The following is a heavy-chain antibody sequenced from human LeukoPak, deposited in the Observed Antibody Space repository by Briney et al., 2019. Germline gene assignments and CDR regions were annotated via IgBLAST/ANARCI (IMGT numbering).Heavy chain of an antibody. D-gene: IGHD3-10*02. V-gene: IGHV3-48*04. CDR3: AELGITMIGGV. CDR2: ISSSGSTI. Sequence: QSGGSLRLSCAASRFTFRSYGMSWVRQAPGKGLEWVSYISSSGSTIYYADSVKGRFTTSRDNANNSLYLQMNSLRAEDTAVYYCAELGITMIGGVWGKGTTVTISS. CDR1: RFTFRSYG. J-gene: IGHJ6*04.